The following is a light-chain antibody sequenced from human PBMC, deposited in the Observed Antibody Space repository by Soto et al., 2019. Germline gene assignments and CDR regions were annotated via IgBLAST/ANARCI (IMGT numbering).Light chain of an antibody. V-gene: IGKV3-15*01. J-gene: IGKJ1*01. Sequence: EIVMTQSPATLSVSPGERATLSCRASQSVSSKLAWYQQKPGQVPRALIYGASTRATGIPARFSGSGSGTEFTLTISSLQSEDFAVYFCQHYNDWPPTWTFGQGTKVDIK. CDR2: GAS. CDR1: QSVSSK. CDR3: QHYNDWPPTWT.